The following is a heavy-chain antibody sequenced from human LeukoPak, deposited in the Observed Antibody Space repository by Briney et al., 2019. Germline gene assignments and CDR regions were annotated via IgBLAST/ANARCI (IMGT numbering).Heavy chain of an antibody. CDR1: GFTLSSNA. V-gene: IGHV3-23*01. Sequence: GGSLRLSCVASGFTLSSNAMSWVRQAPGKGLEWASSISSGGTGTYHADSVKGRFTSSRDNSNNSMYLQMNSLRAEDTAMYYCARHGGTNTYYYYMDVWGKGTTVAVSS. CDR2: ISSGGTGT. D-gene: IGHD1/OR15-1a*01. CDR3: ARHGGTNTYYYYMDV. J-gene: IGHJ6*03.